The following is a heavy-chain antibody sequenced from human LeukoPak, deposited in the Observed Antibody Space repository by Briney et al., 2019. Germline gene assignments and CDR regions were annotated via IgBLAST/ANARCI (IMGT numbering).Heavy chain of an antibody. D-gene: IGHD3-10*01. J-gene: IGHJ4*02. CDR2: INSKTDGETT. Sequence: GGSLRLTGVDSGFTFTNAWMSWDRQAPGKGLEWIGRINSKTDGETTNYAEPVRGRFTISRDDSKSAVYLQMNSLKIEDTAVYYCTTDLGTYYHGSQRLIPIDYWGQGTLVTVSS. CDR1: GFTFTNAW. V-gene: IGHV3-15*01. CDR3: TTDLGTYYHGSQRLIPIDY.